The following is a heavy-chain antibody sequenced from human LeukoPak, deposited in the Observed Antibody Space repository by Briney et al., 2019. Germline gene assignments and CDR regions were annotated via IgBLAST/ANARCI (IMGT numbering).Heavy chain of an antibody. CDR3: ARRPDSSGPFDY. CDR2: IYYSGST. V-gene: IGHV4-59*12. CDR1: GGSISSYY. Sequence: SETLSLTCTVSGGSISSYYWSWIRQPPGKGLEWIGYIYYSGSTNYNPSLKSRVTISVDTSKNQFSLKLSSVTAADTAVYYCARRPDSSGPFDYWGQGTLVTVSS. D-gene: IGHD3-22*01. J-gene: IGHJ4*02.